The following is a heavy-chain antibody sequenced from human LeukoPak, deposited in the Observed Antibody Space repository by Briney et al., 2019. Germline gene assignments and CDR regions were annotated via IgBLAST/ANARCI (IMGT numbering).Heavy chain of an antibody. CDR2: ISGSGGST. J-gene: IGHJ4*02. V-gene: IGHV3-23*01. CDR1: GFTFSSYA. Sequence: GRSLRLSCAASGFTFSSYAMSWVRQAPGKGLEWVSAISGSGGSTYYADSVKGRFTISRDNSKNTLYLQMNSLRAEDTAVYYCAKGGSGSFYFRFDYWAQGTLVTVSS. CDR3: AKGGSGSFYFRFDY. D-gene: IGHD3-10*01.